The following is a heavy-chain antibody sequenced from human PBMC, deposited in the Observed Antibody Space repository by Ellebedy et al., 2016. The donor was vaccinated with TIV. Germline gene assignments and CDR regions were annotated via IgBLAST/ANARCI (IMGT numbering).Heavy chain of an antibody. Sequence: ASVKVSCKASGYTFINNYIHWVRQAPGQGLEWMGIINPSVGSTTYAQNLFGRVSMTRDTSTSTVYMELSSLRSEDTAVYYCASSLGRLDAFDIWGQGTMVTVSS. CDR2: INPSVGST. V-gene: IGHV1-46*04. CDR1: GYTFINNY. J-gene: IGHJ3*02. CDR3: ASSLGRLDAFDI.